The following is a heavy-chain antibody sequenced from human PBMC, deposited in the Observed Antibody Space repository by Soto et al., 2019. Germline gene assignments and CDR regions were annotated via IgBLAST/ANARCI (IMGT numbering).Heavy chain of an antibody. CDR2: IIPIFGTA. V-gene: IGHV1-69*13. CDR3: ATNYYYDSSGYYPLGFDY. CDR1: GGTFSSYA. Sequence: RASVKVSCKASGGTFSSYAISWVRQAPGQGLEWMGGIIPIFGTANSAQKFQGRVTITADESTSTAYMELSSLRSEDTAVYYCATNYYYDSSGYYPLGFDYWGQGTLVTVSS. J-gene: IGHJ4*02. D-gene: IGHD3-22*01.